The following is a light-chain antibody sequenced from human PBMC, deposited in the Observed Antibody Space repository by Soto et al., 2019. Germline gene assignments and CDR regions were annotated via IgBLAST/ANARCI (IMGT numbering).Light chain of an antibody. Sequence: QSVLTQPPSVSGAPGQRVTISCTGSSSNIGAYYDVHWYQQVPGTAPKLLIFSNTNRPSGVPDRFSGSKSGTSASLAITGLQAEDEADYYCQSYDTSLRDYVFGTGTKATVL. V-gene: IGLV1-40*01. CDR1: SSNIGAYYD. CDR3: QSYDTSLRDYV. J-gene: IGLJ1*01. CDR2: SNT.